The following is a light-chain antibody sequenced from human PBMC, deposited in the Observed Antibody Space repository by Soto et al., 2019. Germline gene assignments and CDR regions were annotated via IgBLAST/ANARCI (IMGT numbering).Light chain of an antibody. J-gene: IGKJ1*01. CDR3: QQYGSSPPWA. V-gene: IGKV3-20*01. Sequence: EVVLTQSPGTLSLSPGGRATLSCRASQSVSSSYLAWYQQKPGQAPRLLIYGASSRATGIPDRFSGSGSGTDFTLTISRLEPEDFAVYYCQQYGSSPPWACGQGTKVDNK. CDR1: QSVSSSY. CDR2: GAS.